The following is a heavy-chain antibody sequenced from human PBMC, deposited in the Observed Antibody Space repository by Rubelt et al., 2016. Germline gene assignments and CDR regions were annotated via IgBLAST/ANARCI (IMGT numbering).Heavy chain of an antibody. J-gene: IGHJ3*02. V-gene: IGHV3-48*03. CDR1: GFTFSGYE. Sequence: GGSLRLSCAASGFTFSGYEMNWVRQALGKGLEWVSYISDSGTTIYYADSVKGRFTISRDNAKNSLYLQMDSLRAEDTAVYYCARRLRQDDAFDIWGQGTLVTVSS. CDR3: ARRLRQDDAFDI. CDR2: ISDSGTTI.